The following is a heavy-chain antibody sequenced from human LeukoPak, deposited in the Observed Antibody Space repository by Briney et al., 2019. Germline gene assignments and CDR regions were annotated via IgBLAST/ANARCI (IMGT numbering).Heavy chain of an antibody. D-gene: IGHD2-2*01. CDR1: GFTFSSYG. CDR3: ARVHVDIVVVPAARFTYYYYMDV. J-gene: IGHJ6*03. V-gene: IGHV3-7*01. Sequence: PGGSLRLSCAASGFTFSSYGMHWVRQAPGKGLEWVANIKQDGSEKYYVDSVKGRFTISRDNAKNSLYLQMNSLRAEDTAVYYCARVHVDIVVVPAARFTYYYYMDVWGKGTTVTISS. CDR2: IKQDGSEK.